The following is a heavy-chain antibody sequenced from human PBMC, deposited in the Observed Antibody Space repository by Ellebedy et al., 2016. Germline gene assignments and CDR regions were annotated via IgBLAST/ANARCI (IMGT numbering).Heavy chain of an antibody. CDR2: ISSSSSTI. CDR3: ARVGLIAAAGTPDY. J-gene: IGHJ4*02. Sequence: GESLKISCAASGFTFSSYSMNWVRQAPGKGLEWVSYISSSSSTIYYADSVKGRFTISRDNAKNSLYLQMNSLRDEDTAVYYCARVGLIAAAGTPDYWGQGTLVTVSS. D-gene: IGHD6-13*01. CDR1: GFTFSSYS. V-gene: IGHV3-48*02.